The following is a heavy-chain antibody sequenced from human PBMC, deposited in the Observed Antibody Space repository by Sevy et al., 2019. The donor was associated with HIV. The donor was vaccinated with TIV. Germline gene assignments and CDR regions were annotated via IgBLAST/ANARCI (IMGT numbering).Heavy chain of an antibody. D-gene: IGHD4-17*01. CDR2: IKQDGSEK. V-gene: IGHV3-7*01. Sequence: GGSLRLSCVASGFTFSNYWMSWVRQVPGMGLEFVANIKQDGSEKNYVASVKGRFTISRDNAKNSLFLQMNSLKAEDTAIYYCARRTMTPMFWGQGTLVTVSS. CDR3: ARRTMTPMF. CDR1: GFTFSNYW. J-gene: IGHJ1*01.